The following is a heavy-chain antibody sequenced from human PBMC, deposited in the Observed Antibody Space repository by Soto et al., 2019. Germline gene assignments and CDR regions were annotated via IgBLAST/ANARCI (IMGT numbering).Heavy chain of an antibody. D-gene: IGHD3-22*01. CDR2: TRNKANSYTT. CDR1: GFTFSDHY. CDR3: ARVKYYYDSSGYYAFDS. V-gene: IGHV3-72*01. J-gene: IGHJ3*02. Sequence: GGSLRLSCAASGFTFSDHYMDWVRQAPGKGLEWVGRTRNKANSYTTEYAASVKGRFTISRDDSKNSLYLQMNSLKTEDTAVYYCARVKYYYDSSGYYAFDSWGQGTMVTLSS.